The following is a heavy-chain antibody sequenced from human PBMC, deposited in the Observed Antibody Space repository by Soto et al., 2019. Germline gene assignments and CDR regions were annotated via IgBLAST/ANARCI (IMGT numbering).Heavy chain of an antibody. CDR2: ISGSGGST. D-gene: IGHD3-9*01. CDR1: GFTFSSYA. J-gene: IGHJ4*02. V-gene: IGHV3-23*01. CDR3: AKHVLRYFDWLSYFDF. Sequence: GGSLRLSCAASGFTFSSYAMSWVRQAPGKGLEWVSAISGSGGSTYYADSVKGRFTISRDNSKNTLYLQMNSLRAEDTAVYYCAKHVLRYFDWLSYFDFWGQGTLVTVSS.